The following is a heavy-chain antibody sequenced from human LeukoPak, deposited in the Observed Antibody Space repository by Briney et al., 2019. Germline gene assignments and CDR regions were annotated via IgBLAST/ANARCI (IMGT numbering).Heavy chain of an antibody. CDR1: GGSFSGYY. J-gene: IGHJ5*02. CDR2: INHSGGT. D-gene: IGHD2-2*01. Sequence: SETLSLTCAVYGGSFSGYYWSWIRQPPGKGLERIGEINHSGGTNYNPSLKSRVTISVDTSKNQFSLKLSSVTAADTAVYYCARDAGCSSTSCYAWFDPWGQGTLVTVSS. CDR3: ARDAGCSSTSCYAWFDP. V-gene: IGHV4-34*09.